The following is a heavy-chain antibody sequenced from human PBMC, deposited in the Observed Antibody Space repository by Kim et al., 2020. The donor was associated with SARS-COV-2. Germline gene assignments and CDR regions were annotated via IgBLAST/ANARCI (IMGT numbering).Heavy chain of an antibody. D-gene: IGHD3-3*01. CDR3: AREHYDFCSGYGSEGRFDY. V-gene: IGHV1-69*04. Sequence: SVKVSCKASGGTFSSYAISWVRQAPGKGLEWMGRNISILGIANYAQKFQGRVTITADKSTSTAYMELSSLRSEDTAVYYFAREHYDFCSGYGSEGRFDY. CDR2: NISILGIA. J-gene: IGHJ4*01. CDR1: GGTFSSYA.